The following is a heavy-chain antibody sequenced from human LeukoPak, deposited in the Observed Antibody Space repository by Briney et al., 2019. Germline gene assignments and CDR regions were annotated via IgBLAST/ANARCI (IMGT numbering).Heavy chain of an antibody. V-gene: IGHV3-23*01. J-gene: IGHJ4*02. Sequence: ETLSLTCTVSGDSISSGGYYWSWVRQTPGKGLEWVSGITGSGGSTYHAESVKGRFIISRDNSKNTLYLQMNNLRAEDTAVYYCASRPASETYYAVFDYWGQGTLVTVSS. CDR1: GDSISSGGYY. CDR3: ASRPASETYYAVFDY. D-gene: IGHD3-3*01. CDR2: ITGSGGST.